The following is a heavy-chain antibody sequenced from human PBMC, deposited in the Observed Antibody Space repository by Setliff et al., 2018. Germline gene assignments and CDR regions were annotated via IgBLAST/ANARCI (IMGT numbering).Heavy chain of an antibody. CDR3: ARGYCDGIGCPAPLYYFDS. CDR1: GYSFTLYA. J-gene: IGHJ4*02. CDR2: MNIDNGKT. V-gene: IGHV1-3*03. Sequence: VASVKVSCKASGYSFTLYAMHWMRQAPGQRLEWMGWMNIDNGKTEYSQEFQDRVTFTRDTFAETAYMELRSLTSDDMAVYYCARGYCDGIGCPAPLYYFDSWGQGTLVTDSS. D-gene: IGHD2-21*01.